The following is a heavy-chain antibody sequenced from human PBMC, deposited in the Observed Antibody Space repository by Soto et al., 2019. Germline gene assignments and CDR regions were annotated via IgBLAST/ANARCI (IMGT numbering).Heavy chain of an antibody. CDR3: ARGEQYSGRIFDY. J-gene: IGHJ4*01. V-gene: IGHV6-1*01. CDR1: GDSVSSNSAG. CDR2: TYYRSKWYY. D-gene: IGHD1-26*01. Sequence: TLSLTCAITGDSVSSNSAGWSWVRQSPSRGLEWLGRTYYRSKWYYEYAVSVRGRITINPDTSKNQYSLQLNSVTPEDTAVYFCARGEQYSGRIFDYWGQGTLVTASS.